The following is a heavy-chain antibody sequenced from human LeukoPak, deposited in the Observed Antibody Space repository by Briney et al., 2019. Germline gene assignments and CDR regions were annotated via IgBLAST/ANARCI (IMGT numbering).Heavy chain of an antibody. J-gene: IGHJ4*02. Sequence: GGSLRLSCVGSGFNFRDSGMHWVRQAPGKGLEWVAVMWNDGITGKYADSVRGRFRDSRDNSKNTVCLQMDSLRPDDTSVYYCARDGSGWSSDYWGQGTLVTVSS. CDR1: GFNFRDSG. D-gene: IGHD6-19*01. CDR2: MWNDGITG. CDR3: ARDGSGWSSDY. V-gene: IGHV3-33*01.